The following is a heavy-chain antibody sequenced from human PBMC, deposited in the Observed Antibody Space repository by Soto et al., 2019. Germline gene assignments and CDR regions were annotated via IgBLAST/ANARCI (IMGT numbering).Heavy chain of an antibody. D-gene: IGHD3-3*01. CDR3: ARVPYAAIFGVVTDANWFDP. V-gene: IGHV1-18*01. J-gene: IGHJ5*02. Sequence: QVQLVQSGAEVKKPGASVKVSCKASGYTFTSYGISWVRQAPGQGLEWMGWISAYNGNTNYAQKLQGRVTMTTDTSTSTAYMELRSLRSDDTAVYYCARVPYAAIFGVVTDANWFDPWGQGTLVTVSS. CDR1: GYTFTSYG. CDR2: ISAYNGNT.